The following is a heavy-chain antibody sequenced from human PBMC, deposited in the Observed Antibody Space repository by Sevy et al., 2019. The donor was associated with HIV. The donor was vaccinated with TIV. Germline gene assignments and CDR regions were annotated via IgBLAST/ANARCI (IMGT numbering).Heavy chain of an antibody. CDR2: ISYDGSNK. CDR1: GFTFSSYA. CDR3: ARDQHDYGGNLRTGWFDP. V-gene: IGHV3-30-3*01. J-gene: IGHJ5*02. Sequence: PRGESLKISCAASGFTFSSYAMHWVRQAPGKGLEWVALISYDGSNKYYADSVKGRFTISRDNSKNTLYLQMNSLRAEDTAVYYCARDQHDYGGNLRTGWFDPWGQGTLVTVSS. D-gene: IGHD4-17*01.